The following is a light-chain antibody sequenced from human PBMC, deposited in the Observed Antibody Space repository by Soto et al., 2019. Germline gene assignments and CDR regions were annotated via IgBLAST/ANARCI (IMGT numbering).Light chain of an antibody. V-gene: IGKV3-11*01. CDR2: DTS. CDR1: QSVTSS. Sequence: EIVLTQSPATLSLSPGERATLSCRASQSVTSSLAWYQQKPGQAPRLLIYDTSNRATGLPARFSGSGSGTDFTLTISSLEPEDFAVYYCQQRVSWPLTFGQGTRLEIK. J-gene: IGKJ5*01. CDR3: QQRVSWPLT.